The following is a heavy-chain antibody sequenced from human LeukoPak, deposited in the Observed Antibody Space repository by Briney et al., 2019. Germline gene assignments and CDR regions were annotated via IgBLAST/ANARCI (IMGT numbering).Heavy chain of an antibody. CDR1: GFAFRSYA. D-gene: IGHD1/OR15-1a*01. CDR3: AKLKGRATMPAGSGY. CDR2: ISSSGGST. Sequence: GGSLRLSRAASGFAFRSYAMSWVRQAPGKGLEWVSGISSSGGSTDYADSVKGRFTISRDNSKNTLYLQMNSLTVEDTAIYYCAKLKGRATMPAGSGYWGQGTLLTVSS. V-gene: IGHV3-23*01. J-gene: IGHJ4*02.